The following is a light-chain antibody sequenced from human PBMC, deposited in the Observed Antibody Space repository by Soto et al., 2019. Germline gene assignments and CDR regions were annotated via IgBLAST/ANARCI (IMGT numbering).Light chain of an antibody. CDR2: AAY. V-gene: IGKV1-39*01. J-gene: IGKJ4*01. CDR3: QQTNSTPLT. Sequence: DIQMTQSPSSLSASVGDEVTITCRASQSISSYLSWYQQKPGTAPKLLIFAAYSLHSGVPSRFSGGRSGKDFTLTLSSLQPEDFATYYCQQTNSTPLTFGGGTKVEI. CDR1: QSISSY.